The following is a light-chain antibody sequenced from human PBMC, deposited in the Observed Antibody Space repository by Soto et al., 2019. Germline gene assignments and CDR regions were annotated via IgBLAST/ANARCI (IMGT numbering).Light chain of an antibody. CDR2: NVS. J-gene: IGLJ1*01. Sequence: QSVLTQPASVSGSPGQSITISCTGTSSDVGGYNHVSWYQQYPGKVPKLLIYNVSHRPSGVSNRFSGSKSGKTASLTISGLQAEDEADYFCTSSKSGSLYVFGTGTKVTVL. CDR3: TSSKSGSLYV. V-gene: IGLV2-14*03. CDR1: SSDVGGYNH.